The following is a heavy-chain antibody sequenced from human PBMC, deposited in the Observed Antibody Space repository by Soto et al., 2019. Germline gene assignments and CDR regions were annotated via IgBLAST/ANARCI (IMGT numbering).Heavy chain of an antibody. V-gene: IGHV3-23*01. D-gene: IGHD3-9*01. J-gene: IGHJ5*01. CDR1: GFTFSSYA. CDR2: ISGSGATT. Sequence: GSLRLSCAASGFTFSSYAMTWVRQAPGKGLEWVSGISGSGATTSYADSVKGRFTVSRDNSKNTLYLQMNSLRVEDTAVYYCAKLRYFDWSSYNWFEYWGQGTPVTVSS. CDR3: AKLRYFDWSSYNWFEY.